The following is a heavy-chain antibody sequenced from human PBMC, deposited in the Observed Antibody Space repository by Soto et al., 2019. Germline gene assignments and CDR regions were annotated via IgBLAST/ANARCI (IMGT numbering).Heavy chain of an antibody. CDR1: GFTFSNYA. J-gene: IGHJ4*02. CDR2: MGTSGEYT. Sequence: GGSLRLSCAASGFTFSNYAMSWVRQAPGKGLEWVSGMGTSGEYTNYADSVKGRFTISRDNSKNTLYLQTNSLRAEDTAVYYCALHMSLVGRYYIDHWGQGTLVTVSS. D-gene: IGHD2-2*01. CDR3: ALHMSLVGRYYIDH. V-gene: IGHV3-23*01.